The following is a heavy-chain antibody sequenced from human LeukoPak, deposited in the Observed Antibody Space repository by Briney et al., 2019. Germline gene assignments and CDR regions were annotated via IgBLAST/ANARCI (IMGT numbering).Heavy chain of an antibody. V-gene: IGHV3-30-3*01. CDR3: ARNYGDYDLYPGAFDI. CDR2: ISYDGSNK. J-gene: IGHJ3*02. CDR1: GFTFSSYA. Sequence: PGGSLRLSCAASGFTFSSYAMHWVRQAPGKGLEWVAVISYDGSNKYYADSVKGRFTISRDNSKNTLYLQMNSLRAEDTAVYYCARNYGDYDLYPGAFDIWGQGTMVTVPS. D-gene: IGHD4-17*01.